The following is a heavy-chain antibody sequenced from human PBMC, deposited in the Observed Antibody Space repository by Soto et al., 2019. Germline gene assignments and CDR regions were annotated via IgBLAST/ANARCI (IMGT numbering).Heavy chain of an antibody. V-gene: IGHV3-33*01. Sequence: GSLRLSCAASGFTFSSYGMHWVRQAPGKGLEWVAVIWYHGNSMYYADSVKGRFTISRDNSKNTPYLQMNNLRAEDTAVYYCARYNTGHSDYWGQGTLVTVSS. CDR1: GFTFSSYG. CDR2: IWYHGNSM. D-gene: IGHD1-20*01. J-gene: IGHJ4*02. CDR3: ARYNTGHSDY.